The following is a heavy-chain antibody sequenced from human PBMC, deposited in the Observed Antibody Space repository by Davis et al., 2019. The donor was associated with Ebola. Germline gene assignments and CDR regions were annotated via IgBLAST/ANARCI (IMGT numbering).Heavy chain of an antibody. Sequence: ASVKVSCKASGYTFTSYDINWVRQATGQGLEWMGWMNPNSGNTGYAQKFQGRVTMTRNTSISTAYMELSSLRSEDTAVYYCASAPGRFLEWWDDSWGQGTLVTVSS. V-gene: IGHV1-8*01. CDR3: ASAPGRFLEWWDDS. CDR2: MNPNSGNT. CDR1: GYTFTSYD. D-gene: IGHD3-3*01. J-gene: IGHJ4*02.